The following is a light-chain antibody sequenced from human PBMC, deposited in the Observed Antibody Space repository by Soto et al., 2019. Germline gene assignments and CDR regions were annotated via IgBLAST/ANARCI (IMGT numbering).Light chain of an antibody. CDR3: AAWDDSLNGVV. J-gene: IGLJ2*01. Sequence: QSVLTQPPSASGTPGQRVSISCSGSSSNIGSNAVNWYQQLPGTAPRLLIYTNDQRPSGVPDRISASKSGTSASLAISGLQSEDEADYYCAAWDDSLNGVVFGGGTQLTVL. CDR2: TND. CDR1: SSNIGSNA. V-gene: IGLV1-44*01.